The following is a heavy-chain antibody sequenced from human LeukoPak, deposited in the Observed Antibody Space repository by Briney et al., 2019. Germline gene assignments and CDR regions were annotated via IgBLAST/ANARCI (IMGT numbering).Heavy chain of an antibody. CDR3: ARQTYYYDSSGYPYFDY. CDR1: GGYISSSSYY. D-gene: IGHD3-22*01. Sequence: SETLSLTCTVSGGYISSSSYYWGWIRQPPGKGLEWIGSIFYSGRTYYSPSLKSRVTISLDTSKNQFSLKLSSVTAADTAVYYCARQTYYYDSSGYPYFDYWGQGTLVTVSS. CDR2: IFYSGRT. V-gene: IGHV4-39*07. J-gene: IGHJ4*02.